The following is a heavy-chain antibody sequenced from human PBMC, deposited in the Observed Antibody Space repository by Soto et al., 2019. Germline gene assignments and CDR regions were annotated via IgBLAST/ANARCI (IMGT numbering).Heavy chain of an antibody. D-gene: IGHD1-26*01. V-gene: IGHV4-4*02. J-gene: IGHJ6*02. Sequence: QVQLQESGPGLVKPSGTLSLTCAVSGGSISSSNWWSWVRQPPGKGLEWVGAIYHSGSTNYNPSLKSRVTISVDKSKNQFSLKLSSVTAADTAVYYGARVSGRYYYGMDVWGRGTTVTVSS. CDR3: ARVSGRYYYGMDV. CDR1: GGSISSSNW. CDR2: IYHSGST.